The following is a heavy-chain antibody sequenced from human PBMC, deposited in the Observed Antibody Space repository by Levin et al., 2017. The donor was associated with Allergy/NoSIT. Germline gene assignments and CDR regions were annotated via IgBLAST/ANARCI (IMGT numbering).Heavy chain of an antibody. J-gene: IGHJ4*02. V-gene: IGHV3-21*01. CDR1: GFTFNTYS. CDR3: ARDIYASGSYPRLFEY. Sequence: GGSLRLSCAASGFTFNTYSMNWVRQAPGKGLEWVSSISSSSSYIYYADSVKGRFTISRDNGKNSLYLQMNSLRAEDTAVYYCARDIYASGSYPRLFEYWGQGTLVTVSS. D-gene: IGHD3-10*01. CDR2: ISSSSSYI.